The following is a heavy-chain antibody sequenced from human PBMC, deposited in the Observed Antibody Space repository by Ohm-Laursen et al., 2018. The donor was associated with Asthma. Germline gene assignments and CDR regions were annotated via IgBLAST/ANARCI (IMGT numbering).Heavy chain of an antibody. CDR1: GASFSTYY. CDR3: ARGVVSRTTPNWFDP. J-gene: IGHJ5*02. V-gene: IGHV4-59*01. CDR2: IHDSGNT. D-gene: IGHD2/OR15-2a*01. Sequence: SETLSLTCPLSGASFSTYYWGWIRQPPGKGLEWIGYIHDSGNTQYNPSLKSRVTISLDTSKRQFSLSLNSASAADTAVYYCARGVVSRTTPNWFDPWGQGTLVTVSS.